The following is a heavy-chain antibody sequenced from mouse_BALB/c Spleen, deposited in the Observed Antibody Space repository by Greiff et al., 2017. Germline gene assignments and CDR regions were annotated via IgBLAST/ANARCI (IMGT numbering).Heavy chain of an antibody. V-gene: IGHV3-6*02. CDR3: ARADGYHSGFAY. CDR2: ISYDGSN. J-gene: IGHJ3*01. D-gene: IGHD2-3*01. Sequence: EVKLQESGPGLVKPSQSLSLTCSVTGYSITSGYYWNWIRQFPGNKLEWMGYISYDGSNNYNPSLKNRISITRDTSKNQFFLKLNSVTTEDTATYYCARADGYHSGFAYWGQGTLVTVSA. CDR1: GYSITSGYY.